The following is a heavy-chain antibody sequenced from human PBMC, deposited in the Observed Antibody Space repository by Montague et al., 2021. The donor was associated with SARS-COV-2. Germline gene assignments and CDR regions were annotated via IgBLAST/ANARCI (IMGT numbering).Heavy chain of an antibody. V-gene: IGHV3-21*01. D-gene: IGHD3-16*02. CDR1: GFTFSSYS. CDR3: ARDLGYDYVWGSYRHLDN. Sequence: SLRLSWAASGFTFSSYSMNWVRQAPGKGLEWVSSISSSSSYIYYADSVKGRFTISRDNAKNSLCLQMNSLRAEDTAVYYCARDLGYDYVWGSYRHLDNWGQGTLVTVSS. CDR2: ISSSSSYI. J-gene: IGHJ4*02.